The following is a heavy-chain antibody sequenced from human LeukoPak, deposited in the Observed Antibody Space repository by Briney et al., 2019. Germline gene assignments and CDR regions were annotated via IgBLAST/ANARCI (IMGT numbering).Heavy chain of an antibody. Sequence: GGSLRLSCAASGFIFSSYAMTWVRQAPGRGLEWVSAISGGGNTYYADSVKGRFTISRDNSKNTLYLQMNNLRAEDTAVYYCAKDPLIAAATVDFWGQGTLVTVSS. CDR3: AKDPLIAAATVDF. CDR1: GFIFSSYA. D-gene: IGHD6-13*01. J-gene: IGHJ4*02. V-gene: IGHV3-23*01. CDR2: ISGGGNT.